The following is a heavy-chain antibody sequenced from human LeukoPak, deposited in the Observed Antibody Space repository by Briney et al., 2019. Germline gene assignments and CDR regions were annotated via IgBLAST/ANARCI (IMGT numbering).Heavy chain of an antibody. J-gene: IGHJ3*02. CDR1: GYAFTSYG. Sequence: ASVKVSCKASGYAFTSYGISWVRQAPGQGLEWMGWISAYNGNTNYAQKLQGRVTMTRNTSISTAYMELSSLRSEDTAVYYCARGELLWFGELLGYDAFDIWGQGTMVTVSS. CDR2: ISAYNGNT. CDR3: ARGELLWFGELLGYDAFDI. V-gene: IGHV1-18*01. D-gene: IGHD3-10*01.